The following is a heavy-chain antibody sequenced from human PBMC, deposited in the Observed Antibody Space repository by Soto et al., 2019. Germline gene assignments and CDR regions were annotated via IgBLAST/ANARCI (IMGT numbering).Heavy chain of an antibody. CDR1: GYTFTSYY. CDR2: INPSGGST. J-gene: IGHJ4*02. CDR3: ARDPDSMTPRKSWDRFDY. Sequence: ASVKVSCKASGYTFTSYYMHWVRQAPGQGLEWMGIINPSGGSTSYAQKFQGRVTMTRDTSTSTVYMELSSLRSEDTAVYYCARDPDSMTPRKSWDRFDYWGQGTLVTVSS. D-gene: IGHD3-22*01. V-gene: IGHV1-46*01.